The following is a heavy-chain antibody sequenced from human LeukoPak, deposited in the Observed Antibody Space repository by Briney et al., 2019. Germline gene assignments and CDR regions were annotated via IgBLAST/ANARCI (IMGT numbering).Heavy chain of an antibody. CDR2: IIPIINIA. CDR3: ARDHTIDYGDYGWFDP. J-gene: IGHJ5*02. V-gene: IGHV1-69*04. Sequence: SVKVSCKPSGGDFSNYAISWVRQAPGQGLEWMGRIIPIINIASYVEKFQGRVTITADKFTTTAYMELSSLRSEDTAVYYCARDHTIDYGDYGWFDPWGQGTLVTVSS. CDR1: GGDFSNYA. D-gene: IGHD4-17*01.